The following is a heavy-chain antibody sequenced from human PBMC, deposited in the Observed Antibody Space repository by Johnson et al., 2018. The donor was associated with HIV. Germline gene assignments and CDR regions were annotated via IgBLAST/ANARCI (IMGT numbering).Heavy chain of an antibody. CDR1: GFTVSSNY. CDR3: ARAYSYGVFDI. V-gene: IGHV3-66*01. D-gene: IGHD5-18*01. Sequence: VESGGGLVQPGGSLRLSCAASGFTVSSNYMSWVRQAPGQGLEWVSVIYSGDTTYYADAVKDRFTISRDNSKNTLYLQMNSLRAEDTALYYCARAYSYGVFDIWGQGTMVTVSS. J-gene: IGHJ3*02. CDR2: IYSGDTT.